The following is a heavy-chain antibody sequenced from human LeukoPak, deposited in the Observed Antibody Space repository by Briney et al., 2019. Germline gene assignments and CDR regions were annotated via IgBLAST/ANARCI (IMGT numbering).Heavy chain of an antibody. J-gene: IGHJ4*02. Sequence: GGSLRLSCSASGFTFSSYAMSWVGQAPGKEREGVSAISGSGGSTYYADSVKSRFNISRDNSKNTLYLHMHSLRAEDPAVYYCANRLPQAFDYWGQGTLVTVSS. CDR1: GFTFSSYA. V-gene: IGHV3-23*01. CDR3: ANRLPQAFDY. CDR2: ISGSGGST. D-gene: IGHD4-11*01.